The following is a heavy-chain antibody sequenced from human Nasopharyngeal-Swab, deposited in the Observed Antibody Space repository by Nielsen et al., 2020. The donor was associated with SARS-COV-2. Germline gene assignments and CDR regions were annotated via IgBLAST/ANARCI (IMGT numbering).Heavy chain of an antibody. CDR2: ISAYNGNT. D-gene: IGHD6-19*01. CDR3: ARAEQWLVPQRGDLDY. J-gene: IGHJ4*02. V-gene: IGHV1-18*01. Sequence: ASVKVSCKASGYTFTSYGSSWLRQAAGQGLEWIGWISAYNGNTNYAQKLQGRVTMTTDTSTSTAYMELRSLRSEDTAVYYCARAEQWLVPQRGDLDYWGQGTLVTVSS. CDR1: GYTFTSYG.